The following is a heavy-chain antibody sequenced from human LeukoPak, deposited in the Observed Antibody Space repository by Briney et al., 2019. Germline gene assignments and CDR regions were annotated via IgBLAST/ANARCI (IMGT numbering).Heavy chain of an antibody. CDR1: GFTFSSYC. CDR2: ISYDGSNK. CDR3: AKDKVQGGMDV. V-gene: IGHV3-30*18. J-gene: IGHJ6*02. Sequence: GGSLRLSCAASGFTFSSYCMRWVRQAPGKGLEWVAVISYDGSNKYYADSVKGRFTISRDNSKNTLYLQMNSLRAEDTAVYYCAKDKVQGGMDVWGQGTTVTVSS.